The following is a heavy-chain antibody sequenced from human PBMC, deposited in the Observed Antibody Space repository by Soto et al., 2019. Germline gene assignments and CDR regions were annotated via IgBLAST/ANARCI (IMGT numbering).Heavy chain of an antibody. D-gene: IGHD2-15*01. J-gene: IGHJ4*02. V-gene: IGHV4-39*01. CDR2: IDYNGVT. CDR3: GKVLVGATGHTDSDS. Sequence: SETLSLTCTVSGGSIYRSGYYWGWIRQPPWRGLDWIGNIDYNGVTYSNPSLKSRVTISRDTSKNQFSLKLTSVTAADTALYYCGKVLVGATGHTDSDSWGPGTLVTVS. CDR1: GGSIYRSGYY.